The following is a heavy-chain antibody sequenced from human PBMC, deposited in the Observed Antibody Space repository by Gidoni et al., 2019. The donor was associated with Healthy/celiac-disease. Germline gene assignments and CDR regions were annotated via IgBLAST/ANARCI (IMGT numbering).Heavy chain of an antibody. V-gene: IGHV3-21*01. CDR3: AVAALPYYYDSSGYYFY. CDR2: ISSSSSYI. D-gene: IGHD3-22*01. Sequence: EVQLVESGGGLVKPGGSLRLSCAASGFTFSSYSMNWVRQAPGKGLEWVSSISSSSSYIYYADSVKGRFTISRDNAKNSLYLQMNSLRAEDTAVYYCAVAALPYYYDSSGYYFYWGQGTLVTVSS. J-gene: IGHJ4*02. CDR1: GFTFSSYS.